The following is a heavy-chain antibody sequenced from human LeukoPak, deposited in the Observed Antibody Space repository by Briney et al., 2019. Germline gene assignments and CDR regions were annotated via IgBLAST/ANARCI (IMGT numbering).Heavy chain of an antibody. J-gene: IGHJ5*02. V-gene: IGHV3-23*01. D-gene: IGHD3-22*01. Sequence: PGGSLRLSCAASGFTVSSNYMSWVRQAPGKGLEWVSAISGSGGSTYYADSVKGRFTISRDNSKNTLYLQMNSLRAEDTAVYYCAKEPHRVDITYYYDSSGFGLFDPWGQGTLVTVSS. CDR1: GFTVSSNY. CDR3: AKEPHRVDITYYYDSSGFGLFDP. CDR2: ISGSGGST.